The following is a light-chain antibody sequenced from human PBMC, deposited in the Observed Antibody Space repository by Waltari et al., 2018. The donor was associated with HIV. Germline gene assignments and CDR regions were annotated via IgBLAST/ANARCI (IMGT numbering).Light chain of an antibody. CDR2: EVT. CDR1: SSDVGGYTY. CDR3: SSYTSSSTYV. J-gene: IGLJ1*01. Sequence: QSALTQPASVSGSPGQSTPISCTATSSDVGGYTYVSWYQQHPGKAPKLMIYEVTYLPSGVSNRFSGSKSGNTASLTISGLQAEDEADYYCSSYTSSSTYVFGTGTKVTVL. V-gene: IGLV2-14*01.